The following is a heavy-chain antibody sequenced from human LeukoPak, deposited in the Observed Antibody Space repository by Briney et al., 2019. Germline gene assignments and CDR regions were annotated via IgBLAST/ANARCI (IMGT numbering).Heavy chain of an antibody. D-gene: IGHD3-3*01. CDR3: ARVRSAGALNY. CDR1: GYTFSNFE. Sequence: ASVKVSCKTSGYTFSNFEINWVRQFARQGLEWMGWVNPNSGKTGYAQNFQGRVTFTTDTSLSTTYMELRSLNSDGTAVYYCARVRSAGALNYWGQGTLVTVSS. J-gene: IGHJ4*02. V-gene: IGHV1-8*03. CDR2: VNPNSGKT.